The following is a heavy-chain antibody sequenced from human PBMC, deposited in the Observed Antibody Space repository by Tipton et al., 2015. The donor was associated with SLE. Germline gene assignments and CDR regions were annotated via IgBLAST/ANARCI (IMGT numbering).Heavy chain of an antibody. J-gene: IGHJ4*02. D-gene: IGHD6-6*01. Sequence: QLVQSGAEVKKPGASVKVSCKASGYTFTSYYMHWVRQAPGQGLEWMGIINPSGGSTSYAQKFQGRVTMTRDTSTSTVYMELSSLRSEDTAVYYCARAISRIIARPPQGYYFDYWGQGTLVTVSS. CDR3: ARAISRIIARPPQGYYFDY. CDR1: GYTFTSYY. CDR2: INPSGGST. V-gene: IGHV1-46*01.